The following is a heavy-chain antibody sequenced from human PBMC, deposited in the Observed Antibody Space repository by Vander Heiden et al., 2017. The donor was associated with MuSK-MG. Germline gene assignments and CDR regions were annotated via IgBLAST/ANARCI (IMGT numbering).Heavy chain of an antibody. CDR2: TYYRSGWHN. CDR3: ARDVRGDDDSNGSFDR. J-gene: IGHJ4*02. CDR1: GDTVASNRAA. Sequence: QVQLQQSSPGLVKPSQTLSLTCAISGDTVASNRAAWSWIRQSPSRGLEWLGRTYYRSGWHNDYAGSGKRRITINPDTSKNQVSLQVKSVNQEETAVYYCARDVRGDDDSNGSFDRWGQGALVTVSS. V-gene: IGHV6-1*01. D-gene: IGHD3-22*01.